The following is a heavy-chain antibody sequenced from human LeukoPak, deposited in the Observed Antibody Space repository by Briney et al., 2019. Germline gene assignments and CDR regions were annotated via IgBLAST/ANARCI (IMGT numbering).Heavy chain of an antibody. J-gene: IGHJ4*02. CDR2: IYSGGST. D-gene: IGHD3-22*01. CDR1: GFTVSSNY. Sequence: GGSLRLSCAAFGFTVSSNYMTWVRQAPGKGLEWVSVIYSGGSTYYADPVKGRFTISRDNSMNTLYLQMNFLRAEDTAVYYCVGGGSSGWFDYWGQGTLVTVSS. CDR3: VGGGSSGWFDY. V-gene: IGHV3-53*01.